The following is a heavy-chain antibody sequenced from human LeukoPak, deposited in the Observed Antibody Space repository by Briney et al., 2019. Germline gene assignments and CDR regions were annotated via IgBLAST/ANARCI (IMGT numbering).Heavy chain of an antibody. CDR2: FYYSGST. Sequence: ASETLSLTCTVSGGSISSSSDYWGWIRQPPGKGLEYIGSFYYSGSTYYNPSLKSRVTTSVDTSKNQFSLKVRSVTAADTAVYYCARGYCTNAVCSLGPTQAWGQGTLVTVSS. J-gene: IGHJ4*02. CDR3: ARGYCTNAVCSLGPTQA. CDR1: GGSISSSSDY. V-gene: IGHV4-39*07. D-gene: IGHD2-8*01.